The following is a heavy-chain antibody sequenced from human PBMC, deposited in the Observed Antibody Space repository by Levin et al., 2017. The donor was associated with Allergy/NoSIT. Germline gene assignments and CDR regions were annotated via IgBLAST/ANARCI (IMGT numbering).Heavy chain of an antibody. CDR3: ASTPSPAHRFGEFSHNWFDP. Sequence: ASVKVSCKASGGTFHNFAFNWVRQAPGQGLEWMGGIIPMFRRTNYSQKFQDRLTITADESTRTAYMALNSLRSEDTAGYFCASTPSPAHRFGEFSHNWFDPWGPGTRVTVSS. J-gene: IGHJ5*02. CDR1: GGTFHNFA. D-gene: IGHD3-10*01. CDR2: IIPMFRRT. V-gene: IGHV1-69*13.